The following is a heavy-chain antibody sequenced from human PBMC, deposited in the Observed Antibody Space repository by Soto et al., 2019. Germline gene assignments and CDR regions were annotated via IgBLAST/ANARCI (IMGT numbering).Heavy chain of an antibody. V-gene: IGHV4-39*01. J-gene: IGHJ4*02. CDR3: ASYGDYPDY. D-gene: IGHD4-17*01. Sequence: QLQLQESGPGLVKPSETLSLTCTVSGGSISGSSYYWGWIRQPPGKGLEWIGTIFYSGTTYYNPSLKSRFPISVDTSKNQFSLRLTSVTAADTAVYYCASYGDYPDYWGQGTLVTVSS. CDR2: IFYSGTT. CDR1: GGSISGSSYY.